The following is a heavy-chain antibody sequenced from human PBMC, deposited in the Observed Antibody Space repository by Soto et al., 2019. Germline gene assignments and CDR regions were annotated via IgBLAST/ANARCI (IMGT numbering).Heavy chain of an antibody. CDR3: AGGVVIIRYYYYGMDV. J-gene: IGHJ6*02. D-gene: IGHD3-3*01. Sequence: EVQLLESGGGLVQPGGSLRLSCAASGFTFSSYAMSWVRQAPGKGLEWVSAISGSGGSTYYADSVKGRFTISRDNSKNTLYLQMNSLRAEDTAVYYCAGGVVIIRYYYYGMDVWGQGTTVTVSS. CDR1: GFTFSSYA. V-gene: IGHV3-23*01. CDR2: ISGSGGST.